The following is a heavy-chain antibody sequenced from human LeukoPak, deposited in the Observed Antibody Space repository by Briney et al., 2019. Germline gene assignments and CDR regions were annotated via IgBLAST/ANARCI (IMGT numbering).Heavy chain of an antibody. CDR2: INPDSGGT. CDR1: GYTFSGSY. CDR3: ARDTPENWTHSFAY. Sequence: GASVKVSCKASGYTFSGSYLHGVRQAPGQGLEWMGWINPDSGGTLYAQSFQGRATMTRETSISTAYMELSRLSSDDTAVYYCARDTPENWTHSFAYWGQGTLVTVSS. V-gene: IGHV1-2*02. J-gene: IGHJ4*02. D-gene: IGHD1-1*01.